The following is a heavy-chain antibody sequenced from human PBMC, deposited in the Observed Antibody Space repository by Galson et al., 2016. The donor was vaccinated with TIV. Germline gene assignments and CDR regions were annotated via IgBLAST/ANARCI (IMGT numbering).Heavy chain of an antibody. CDR3: AKAIANYQLLPAGYSDY. J-gene: IGHJ4*02. D-gene: IGHD4/OR15-4a*01. CDR1: GFTFSIYG. V-gene: IGHV3-30*02. CDR2: IRHDGSNK. Sequence: SLRLSCAASGFTFSIYGMHWVRQAPGKGLEWVTFIRHDGSNKFYANSVKGRFTISRDNAKNTVYLQMNSLKPDDTGTYYCAKAIANYQLLPAGYSDYWGQGTLVTVSS.